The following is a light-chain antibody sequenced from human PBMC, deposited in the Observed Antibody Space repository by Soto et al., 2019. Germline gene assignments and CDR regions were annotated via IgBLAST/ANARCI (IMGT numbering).Light chain of an antibody. J-gene: IGKJ2*01. Sequence: DIQMTQSPSTVSASVGDRVTITCRCSQTVYSWLAWYQQKPGKAPKLLISEASTLQSGVPSRSTGSGSGTEFTLAISRLQPEDFATYYCQQYSSYSPYTFGQGTKVDIK. CDR3: QQYSSYSPYT. CDR2: EAS. V-gene: IGKV1-5*03. CDR1: QTVYSW.